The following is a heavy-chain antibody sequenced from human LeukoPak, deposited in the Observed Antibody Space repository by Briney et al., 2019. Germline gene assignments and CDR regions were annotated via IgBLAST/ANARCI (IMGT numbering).Heavy chain of an antibody. CDR3: ARDGYTNGWDLAY. V-gene: IGHV3-30*02. CDR1: GFIFSHFG. J-gene: IGHJ4*02. Sequence: GGSLRLSCAASGFIFSHFGMHWVRQAPGKGLEWVTFIRYDGSNRYYADSVKGRFTISRDDSKNTLYLQMNSLRAEDTAVYYCARDGYTNGWDLAYWGQGTLVTVSS. CDR2: IRYDGSNR. D-gene: IGHD6-19*01.